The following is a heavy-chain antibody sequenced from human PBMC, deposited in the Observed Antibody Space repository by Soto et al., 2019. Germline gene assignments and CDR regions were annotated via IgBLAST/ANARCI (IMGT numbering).Heavy chain of an antibody. CDR2: ILPKLGRS. D-gene: IGHD3-22*01. CDR3: ARAGMSSGYYSDEYYYGMDV. V-gene: IGHV1-69*04. CDR1: GGSSGSYG. J-gene: IGHJ6*02. Sequence: QVQLVQSGAEVKKPGSSVKVSCEASGGSSGSYGISWGRQAPGQGLEWMGRILPKLGRSNFAQKFQGRVTITADRATITAYLELRSLRSEDTAVYYCARAGMSSGYYSDEYYYGMDVWGPGTTVAVSS.